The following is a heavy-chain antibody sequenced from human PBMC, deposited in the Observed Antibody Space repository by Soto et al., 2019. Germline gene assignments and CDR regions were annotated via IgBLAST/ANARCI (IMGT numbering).Heavy chain of an antibody. CDR1: GFTFSNYA. CDR3: ARARDYDFWSGLLFYGMDV. Sequence: GSLRLSCAASGFTFSNYAMSWVRQAPGKGLEWVSGISSAGSTTYYADSVKGRFTISRDNSKNTLDLQMSSLRAEDTATYYCARARDYDFWSGLLFYGMDVRGKGTTVTVSS. D-gene: IGHD3-3*01. CDR2: ISSAGSTT. V-gene: IGHV3-23*01. J-gene: IGHJ6*04.